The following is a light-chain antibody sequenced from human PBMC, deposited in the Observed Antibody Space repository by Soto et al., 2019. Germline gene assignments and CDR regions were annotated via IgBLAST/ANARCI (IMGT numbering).Light chain of an antibody. Sequence: QSVLTQPPSVSGAPGQRVTISCTGSSSNVGAGYDVHWYQQVPGTAPKLLIYGNSNRPSGVPDRFSGSKSGTSASLAITGLRAADEADYYCQSYDSSLSGFFVTGTMVTVL. CDR1: SSNVGAGYD. CDR3: QSYDSSLSGF. V-gene: IGLV1-40*01. J-gene: IGLJ1*01. CDR2: GNS.